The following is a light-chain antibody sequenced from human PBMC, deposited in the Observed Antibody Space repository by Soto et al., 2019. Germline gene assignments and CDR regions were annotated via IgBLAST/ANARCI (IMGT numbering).Light chain of an antibody. V-gene: IGKV3-15*01. CDR1: QSVSSSY. J-gene: IGKJ5*01. CDR3: QQYNNWPGIT. Sequence: EIVFTQSPGTLSLSPGERATLSCRASQSVSSSYLAWYQQKPGQAPRLLIYGASTRATGIPARFSGSGSGTEFTLTISSLQSEDFAVYYCQQYNNWPGITFGQGTRLEIK. CDR2: GAS.